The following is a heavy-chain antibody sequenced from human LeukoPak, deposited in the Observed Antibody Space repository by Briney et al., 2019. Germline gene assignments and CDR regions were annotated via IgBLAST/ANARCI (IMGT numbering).Heavy chain of an antibody. D-gene: IGHD6-19*01. CDR2: VSYDGINK. V-gene: IGHV3-30-3*01. CDR3: ARDPGLGYRSGWYQDHFDY. CDR1: GFAFNKYA. J-gene: IGHJ4*02. Sequence: GGSMRLSCAASGFAFNKYAMHWVRQAPGKGLEWVSVVSYDGINKDYADSVEGRFTISRDNSKNALYLQINSLRVEDSALYYCARDPGLGYRSGWYQDHFDYWGRGTLVTVSS.